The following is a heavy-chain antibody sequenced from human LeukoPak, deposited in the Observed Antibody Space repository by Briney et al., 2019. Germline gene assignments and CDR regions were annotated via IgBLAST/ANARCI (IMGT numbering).Heavy chain of an antibody. CDR1: GFTFSSYS. D-gene: IGHD6-13*01. CDR3: PTIAAAVAY. V-gene: IGHV3-21*01. CDR2: ISSSSSYI. Sequence: GGSLRLSCAASGFTFSSYSMNWVRQAPGKGLEWVSSISSSSSYIYYADSVKGRFTISRDNAKNSLYLQMNNLRADDTAVYYWPTIAAAVAYWGQGTWSPSPQ. J-gene: IGHJ4*02.